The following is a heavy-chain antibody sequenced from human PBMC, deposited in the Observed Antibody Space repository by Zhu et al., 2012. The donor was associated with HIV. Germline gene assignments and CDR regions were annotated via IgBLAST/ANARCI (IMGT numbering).Heavy chain of an antibody. Sequence: EVQLVESGGGLVKPGGSLRLSCAASGFIFSNAWMSWVRQAPGKGLEWVGRIKSKTDGETTDYAAPVKGRFTISRDDSKNRLYLQVNSLKTEDTALYYCTTDPYSSGWYPSGWGQGTLVTVSS. CDR3: TTDPYSSGWYPSG. CDR2: IKSKTDGETT. CDR1: GFIFSNAW. J-gene: IGHJ4*02. V-gene: IGHV3-15*01. D-gene: IGHD6-13*01.